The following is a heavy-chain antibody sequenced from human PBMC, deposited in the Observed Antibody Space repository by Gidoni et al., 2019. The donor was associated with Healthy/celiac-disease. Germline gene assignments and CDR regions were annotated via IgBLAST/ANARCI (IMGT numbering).Heavy chain of an antibody. Sequence: QVQLVQSGAEVKKPGASVKVSCKVSGYTLTELSMHWVRQAPGKGLEWMGGFDPEDGETIYAQKFQGRVTMTEDTSTDTAYMELSSLRSEDTAVYYCATAARLGYYDSSGYYYYNWFDPWGQGTLVTVSS. CDR3: ATAARLGYYDSSGYYYYNWFDP. J-gene: IGHJ5*02. CDR2: FDPEDGET. CDR1: GYTLTELS. D-gene: IGHD3-22*01. V-gene: IGHV1-24*01.